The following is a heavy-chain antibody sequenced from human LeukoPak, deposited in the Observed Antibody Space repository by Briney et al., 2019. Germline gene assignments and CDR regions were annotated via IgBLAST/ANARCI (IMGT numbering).Heavy chain of an antibody. Sequence: PGGSLRLSCAASGFTFSSYAMSWVRQAPGKGLEWVSAISGSGGSTYYADSVKGRFTISRDNFKNTLYLQMNSLRAEDTAVYYCAKRPQVAAAVPDAFDIWGQGTMVTVSS. CDR3: AKRPQVAAAVPDAFDI. J-gene: IGHJ3*02. CDR1: GFTFSSYA. V-gene: IGHV3-23*01. CDR2: ISGSGGST. D-gene: IGHD6-13*01.